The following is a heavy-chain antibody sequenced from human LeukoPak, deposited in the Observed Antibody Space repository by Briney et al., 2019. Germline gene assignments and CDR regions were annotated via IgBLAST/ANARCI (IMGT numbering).Heavy chain of an antibody. CDR1: GLTFNNYA. V-gene: IGHV3-30*18. J-gene: IGHJ2*01. CDR2: ISYDGNNI. D-gene: IGHD2-21*02. CDR3: AKEELPYCGGDCYSSGYFDL. Sequence: GGSLRLSCAASGLTFNNYAMNWVRQPPGKGLEWVALISYDGNNIYYGDSVKGRFTISRDNSKNTLYLQMNSLRADDTAVYFCAKEELPYCGGDCYSSGYFDLWGRGTLVTVSS.